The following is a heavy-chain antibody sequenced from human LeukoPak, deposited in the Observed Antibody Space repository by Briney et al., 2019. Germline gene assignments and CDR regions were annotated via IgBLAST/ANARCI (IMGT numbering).Heavy chain of an antibody. D-gene: IGHD3-10*01. CDR3: ARPTYGSGSYYNVINYYMDV. CDR2: ISSNGGST. V-gene: IGHV3-64*01. Sequence: GGSLRLSCAASGFTFSSYAVHWVRQAPGKGLEYVSAISSNGGSTYYANSVKGRFTISRDNSKNTLYLQMGSLRAEDMAVYYCARPTYGSGSYYNVINYYMDVWGKGTTVTVSS. J-gene: IGHJ6*03. CDR1: GFTFSSYA.